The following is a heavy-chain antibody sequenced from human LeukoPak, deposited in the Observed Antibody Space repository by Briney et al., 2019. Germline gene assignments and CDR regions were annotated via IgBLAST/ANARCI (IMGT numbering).Heavy chain of an antibody. CDR3: ARDQQQPLGFDP. Sequence: SETLSLTCAVYGGSFSGYYWSWIRQHPGKGLEWIGYIFYSGSTYYNPSLKSRVTISVDTSKNQFSLKLSSVTAADTAVYYCARDQQQPLGFDPWGQGTLVTVSS. D-gene: IGHD6-13*01. CDR2: IFYSGST. J-gene: IGHJ5*02. V-gene: IGHV4-31*11. CDR1: GGSFSGYY.